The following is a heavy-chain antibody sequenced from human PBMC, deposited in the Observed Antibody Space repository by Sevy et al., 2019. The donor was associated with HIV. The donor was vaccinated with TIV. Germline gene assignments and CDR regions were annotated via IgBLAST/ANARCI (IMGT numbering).Heavy chain of an antibody. CDR3: ARVSKGYSSSWYQNWFDP. J-gene: IGHJ5*02. D-gene: IGHD6-13*01. CDR2: INHSGST. Sequence: SETLSLTCAVYGGSFSGYYWSWIRQPPGKGLEWIGEINHSGSTNYNPSLKSRVTISVATSKNQFSLKLSSVTAADTAVYYCARVSKGYSSSWYQNWFDPWGQGTLVTVSS. V-gene: IGHV4-34*01. CDR1: GGSFSGYY.